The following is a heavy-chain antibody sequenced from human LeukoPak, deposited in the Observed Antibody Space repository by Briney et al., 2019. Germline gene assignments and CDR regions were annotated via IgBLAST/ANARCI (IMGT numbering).Heavy chain of an antibody. D-gene: IGHD1-26*01. V-gene: IGHV1-8*01. Sequence: GASVKVSCKASGYTFTSYGINWVRQATGQGLEWMGWMNPNSGNTGYAQKFQGRVTMTRNTSISTAYMELSSLRSEDTAVYYCARGPRIVGATTSYYFDYWGQGTLVTVSS. CDR3: ARGPRIVGATTSYYFDY. J-gene: IGHJ4*02. CDR1: GYTFTSYG. CDR2: MNPNSGNT.